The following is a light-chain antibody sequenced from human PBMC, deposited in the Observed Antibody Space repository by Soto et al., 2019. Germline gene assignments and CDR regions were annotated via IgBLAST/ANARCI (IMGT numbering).Light chain of an antibody. CDR3: QAWDSSTVV. V-gene: IGLV3-1*01. Sequence: SYELTQPPSVSVSPGQTASITCSGHKLGNKYACWYQQKPGQSPVLVTYQDRKRPSGIPERFSGSNSGNTATLTISGTQAMDEADYYCQAWDSSTVVFGGGTKLTVL. CDR2: QDR. J-gene: IGLJ2*01. CDR1: KLGNKY.